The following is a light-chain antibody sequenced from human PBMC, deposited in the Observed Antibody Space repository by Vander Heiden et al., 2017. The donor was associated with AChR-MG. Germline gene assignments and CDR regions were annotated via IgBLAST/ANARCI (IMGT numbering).Light chain of an antibody. CDR1: QSISSW. V-gene: IGKV1-5*03. CDR2: KAS. Sequence: DIQMTQSTSTPSASVGDRVTITCRASQSISSWVAWYQQKPGKAPKLLIYKASSIESGVPSRFSGSGSGTEFTLTISSLQPDDFATYYCQQYNSYSRTFGQGTKLEIK. J-gene: IGKJ2*01. CDR3: QQYNSYSRT.